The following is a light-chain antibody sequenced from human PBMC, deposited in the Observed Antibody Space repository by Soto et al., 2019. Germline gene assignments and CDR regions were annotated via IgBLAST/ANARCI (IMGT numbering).Light chain of an antibody. CDR2: GAS. J-gene: IGKJ5*01. V-gene: IGKV3-15*01. CDR1: QSVSSN. CDR3: QQYNNWIT. Sequence: EVVMTQSPATLSVSPGERATLSCRASQSVSSNLAWYQQKPDQAPRLLIYGASTRATGTPARFSGSGSGTEFTLTISSLQSEDSAVYYCQQYNNWITFGQGTRLEIK.